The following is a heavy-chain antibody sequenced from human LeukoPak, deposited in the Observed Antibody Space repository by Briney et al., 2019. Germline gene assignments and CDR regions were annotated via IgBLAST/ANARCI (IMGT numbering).Heavy chain of an antibody. CDR2: ISAYNGNT. CDR3: ARDSAFMVRGVIIRPSMGMDV. CDR1: GYTFTSYG. Sequence: AAVKVSCKASGYTFTSYGISWVRQAPGQGLEWMGWISAYNGNTNYAQKLQGRVTMTTDTSTSTAYMELRSLRSDDTAVYYCARDSAFMVRGVIIRPSMGMDVWGKGTTVTVSS. D-gene: IGHD3-10*01. J-gene: IGHJ6*04. V-gene: IGHV1-18*04.